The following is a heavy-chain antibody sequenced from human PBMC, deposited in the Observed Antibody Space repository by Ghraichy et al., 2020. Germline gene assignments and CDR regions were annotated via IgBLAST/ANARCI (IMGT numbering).Heavy chain of an antibody. D-gene: IGHD2-2*01. J-gene: IGHJ4*02. V-gene: IGHV3-23*01. CDR1: GFTFSSYA. Sequence: GESLNISCAASGFTFSSYAMSWVRQAPGKGLEWVSVLSGSGDTTYYADSMKGRFTISRDNSKNTLYLQMNSLRAEDTAVYYCAKCQRSASCRSFDYWGQGTLVTVSS. CDR3: AKCQRSASCRSFDY. CDR2: LSGSGDTT.